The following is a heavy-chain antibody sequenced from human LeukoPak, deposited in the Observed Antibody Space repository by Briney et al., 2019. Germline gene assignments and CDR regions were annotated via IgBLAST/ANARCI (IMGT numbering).Heavy chain of an antibody. CDR1: GFTFSSYG. CDR3: AKDLTIPASGYYYGSGSYHY. D-gene: IGHD3-10*01. CDR2: ISYDGSNK. Sequence: RSLRLSCAASGFTFSSYGMHWVRQAPGKGLEWVAVISYDGSNKYYADSVKGRFTISRDNSKNTLYLQMNSLRAEDTAVYYCAKDLTIPASGYYYGSGSYHYWGQGTLVTVSS. J-gene: IGHJ4*02. V-gene: IGHV3-30*18.